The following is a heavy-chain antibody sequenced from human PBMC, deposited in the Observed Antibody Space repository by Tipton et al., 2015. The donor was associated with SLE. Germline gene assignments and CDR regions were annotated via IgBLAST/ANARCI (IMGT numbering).Heavy chain of an antibody. CDR3: ARRDNFWGSYRRAHPYFDL. D-gene: IGHD3-16*02. CDR1: GGSISSSNW. V-gene: IGHV4-4*02. CDR2: IYHSGST. J-gene: IGHJ4*02. Sequence: GSLRLSCAVSGGSISSSNWWSWVRQPPGKGLEWIGNIYHSGSTNYNPSLKSRVTISVDKSKNQFSLKLSSVTAADTAVYYCARRDNFWGSYRRAHPYFDLWGQGALVTVSS.